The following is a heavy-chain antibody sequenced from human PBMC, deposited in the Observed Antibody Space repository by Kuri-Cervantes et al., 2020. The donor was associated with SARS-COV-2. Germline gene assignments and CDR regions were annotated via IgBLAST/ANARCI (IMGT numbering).Heavy chain of an antibody. CDR3: ATAATGYSSSWYIVGYFQH. CDR2: FDPEDGET. D-gene: IGHD6-13*01. CDR1: GYTLTELS. V-gene: IGHV1-24*01. J-gene: IGHJ1*01. Sequence: GGSLRLSCKVSGYTLTELSMHWVRQAPGKGLEWMEGFDPEDGETIYAQKFQGRVTMTEDTSTDTAYMELSSLRSEDTAVYYCATAATGYSSSWYIVGYFQHWGQGTLVTVSS.